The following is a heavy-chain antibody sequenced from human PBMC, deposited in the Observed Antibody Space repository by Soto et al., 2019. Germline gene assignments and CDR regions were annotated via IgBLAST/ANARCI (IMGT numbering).Heavy chain of an antibody. J-gene: IGHJ4*01. CDR1: GFTFSNAG. Sequence: GGPLPLSCAASGFTFSNAGLSWVRQAAGKGLGWVGGIKSKTAGGTTDYAAPVKGRFTISRDDSKNTLYLQMNSLKTEDTAVYYCTTDLPMIEVVLNPFDYWGNGSPVPVGS. CDR2: IKSKTAGGTT. V-gene: IGHV3-15*01. CDR3: TTDLPMIEVVLNPFDY. D-gene: IGHD3-22*01.